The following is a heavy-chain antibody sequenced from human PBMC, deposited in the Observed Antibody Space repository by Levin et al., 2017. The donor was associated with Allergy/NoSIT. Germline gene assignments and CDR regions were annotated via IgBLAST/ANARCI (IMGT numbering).Heavy chain of an antibody. Sequence: SETLSLTCTVSGGSISSYYWSWIRQPPGKGLEWIGYIYYSGSTNYNPSLKSRVTISVDTSKNQFSLKLSSVTAADTAVYYCARGYEYSYGPFVNWGQGTLVTVSS. D-gene: IGHD5-18*01. CDR1: GGSISSYY. V-gene: IGHV4-59*01. CDR2: IYYSGST. CDR3: ARGYEYSYGPFVN. J-gene: IGHJ4*02.